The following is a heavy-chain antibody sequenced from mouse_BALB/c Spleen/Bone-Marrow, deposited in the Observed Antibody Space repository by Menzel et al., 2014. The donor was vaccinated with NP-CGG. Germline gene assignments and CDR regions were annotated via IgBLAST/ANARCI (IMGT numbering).Heavy chain of an antibody. CDR1: GYTFTSYW. J-gene: IGHJ3*01. CDR3: ARRAYGGSYGFAY. CDR2: INPSTGYT. D-gene: IGHD1-1*01. Sequence: LEESGAELAKPGASVKMSCKASGYTFTSYWMHWVKRRPGQGLEWIGYINPSTGYTEYNQKFKDKATLTADKSSSTAYMQLSSLTSEDSAVYYCARRAYGGSYGFAYWGQGTLVTVSA. V-gene: IGHV1-7*01.